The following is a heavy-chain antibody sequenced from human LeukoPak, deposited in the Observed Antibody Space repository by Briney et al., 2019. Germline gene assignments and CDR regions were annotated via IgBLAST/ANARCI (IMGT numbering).Heavy chain of an antibody. D-gene: IGHD1-26*01. CDR2: ISTSGGST. Sequence: PGGSLRVSCAASGFTLRNYSMNWVRQAPGKGLEWVSAISTSGGSTYYADSVKGRFTISRDNSQNTLYLQMNSLRDEDTAVYYCAKAPSGSSREGMDVWGQGITVTVSS. CDR1: GFTLRNYS. CDR3: AKAPSGSSREGMDV. J-gene: IGHJ6*02. V-gene: IGHV3-23*01.